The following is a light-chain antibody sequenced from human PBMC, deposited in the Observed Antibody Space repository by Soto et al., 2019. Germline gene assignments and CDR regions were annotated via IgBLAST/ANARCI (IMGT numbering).Light chain of an antibody. CDR2: AAS. CDR1: QSISSY. J-gene: IGKJ5*01. V-gene: IGKV1-39*01. Sequence: DIQMTQSPSSLSASVGDRVTITCRASQSISSYLNWYQQKPGKAPKLMIYAASSLQSGVPSRFSGSGSGTDFTLTISSLQPEDCATYXXXQSXXXLITFGQGTRLEIK. CDR3: XQSXXXLIT.